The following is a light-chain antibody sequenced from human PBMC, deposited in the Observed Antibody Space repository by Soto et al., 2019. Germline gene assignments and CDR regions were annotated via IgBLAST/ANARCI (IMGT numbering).Light chain of an antibody. CDR1: SSNVGDYNY. V-gene: IGLV2-11*01. Sequence: QSVLTQPRSVSGSPGQSVTISCTGTSSNVGDYNYVSWYQQHPGKAPKVMIYDVTKRPAGVPDRFSGSKSGNSASLTISGLQTEDEADYYCISYTDRQSYLFGTGTKLTVL. CDR2: DVT. J-gene: IGLJ1*01. CDR3: ISYTDRQSYL.